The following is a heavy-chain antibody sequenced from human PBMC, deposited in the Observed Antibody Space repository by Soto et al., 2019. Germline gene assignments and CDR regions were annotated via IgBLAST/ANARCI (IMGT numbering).Heavy chain of an antibody. CDR1: GGSISSGDYY. CDR3: AREGNDGSAYASGMDV. CDR2: IYYSGST. J-gene: IGHJ6*04. V-gene: IGHV4-30-4*01. D-gene: IGHD3-10*01. Sequence: PSETLSLTCFVSGGSISSGDYYWSWIRQPPGKGLEWIGYIYYSGSTYYNPSLKSRVTISVDTSKNQFSLKLSSVTAADTAVYYCAREGNDGSAYASGMDVWGKGTTVTVSS.